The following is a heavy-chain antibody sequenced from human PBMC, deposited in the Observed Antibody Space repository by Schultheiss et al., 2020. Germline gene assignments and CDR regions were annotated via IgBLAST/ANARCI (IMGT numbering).Heavy chain of an antibody. CDR3: ARDRGAAAAKGRYGMDV. V-gene: IGHV3-64*01. CDR1: GFTVSSNY. D-gene: IGHD6-13*01. CDR2: ISSNGGST. Sequence: GGSLRLSCAASGFTVSSNYMSWVRQAPGKGLEYVSAISSNGGSTYYANSVKGRFTISRDNSKNTLYLQMGSLRAEDMAVYYCARDRGAAAAKGRYGMDVWGQGTTVTVSS. J-gene: IGHJ6*02.